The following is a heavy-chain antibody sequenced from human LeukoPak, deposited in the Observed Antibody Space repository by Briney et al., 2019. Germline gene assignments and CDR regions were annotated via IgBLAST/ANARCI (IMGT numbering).Heavy chain of an antibody. D-gene: IGHD5-18*01. V-gene: IGHV3-9*01. CDR3: AKQELRGYSSPLGC. Sequence: GGSLRLSCAASGFTFDDYAMPWVRQAPGKGLEWVSGISWNSGSIGYADSVKGRFTISRDNAKNSPYLQMNSLRAEDTALYYCAKQELRGYSSPLGCWGQGTLVTVSS. CDR1: GFTFDDYA. CDR2: ISWNSGSI. J-gene: IGHJ4*02.